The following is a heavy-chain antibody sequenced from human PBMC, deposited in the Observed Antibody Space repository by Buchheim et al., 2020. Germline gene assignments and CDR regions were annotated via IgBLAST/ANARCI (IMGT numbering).Heavy chain of an antibody. CDR3: ARVASDDFWSGSLIDRGDYYYGMDV. J-gene: IGHJ6*02. V-gene: IGHV4-31*03. CDR1: GGSISSGGYY. D-gene: IGHD3-3*01. Sequence: QVQLQESGPGLVKPSQTLSLTCTVSGGSISSGGYYWSWIRQHPGKGLEWIGYIYYSGSTYYNPSLKSRVTISVDTSKNQFSLKLSSVTAADTAVYYCARVASDDFWSGSLIDRGDYYYGMDVWGQGTT. CDR2: IYYSGST.